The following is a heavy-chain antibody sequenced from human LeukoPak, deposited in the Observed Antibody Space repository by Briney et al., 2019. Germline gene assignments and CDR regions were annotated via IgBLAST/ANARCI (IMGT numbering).Heavy chain of an antibody. Sequence: GASLQISCKGSGYTFTIYWIAWVRQMPGKGLEWMGIVYPHNSKTIYSPSFQGQVTISADKSINTAYLQWSSLKASDTAIYYCARLSGGSALRNDAFHIWGQGTMVTVSS. J-gene: IGHJ3*02. CDR2: VYPHNSKT. CDR3: ARLSGGSALRNDAFHI. D-gene: IGHD1-26*01. CDR1: GYTFTIYW. V-gene: IGHV5-51*01.